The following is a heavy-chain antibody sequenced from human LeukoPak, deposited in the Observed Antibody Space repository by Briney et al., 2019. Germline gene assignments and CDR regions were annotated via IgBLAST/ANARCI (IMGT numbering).Heavy chain of an antibody. CDR2: IKQDGSER. Sequence: GGSLRLSCAASGFTFSSYWMTWVRQAPGKGLEWVANIKQDGSERNYVDSVKGRFTISRDNAKNSLYLQMNTLRDEDTAVYYCATGAGCGCRGQGTLVTVSS. D-gene: IGHD6-19*01. CDR1: GFTFSSYW. J-gene: IGHJ4*02. CDR3: ATGAGCGC. V-gene: IGHV3-7*03.